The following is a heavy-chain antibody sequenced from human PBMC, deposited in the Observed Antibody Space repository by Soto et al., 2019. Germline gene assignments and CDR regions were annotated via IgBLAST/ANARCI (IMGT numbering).Heavy chain of an antibody. D-gene: IGHD3-16*01. CDR2: MNPNXANT. J-gene: IGHJ6*04. V-gene: IGHV1-8*01. CDR1: GYTFTSYD. Sequence: GXSVKVSCKASGYTFTSYDINWVRQATGQGLEWMGXMNPNXANTGYEQKFXXRVTMTRXXSISKAYMELSSLRSEDKAVYYCAREGVRGMDVWGKGTTVTVYS. CDR3: AREGVRGMDV.